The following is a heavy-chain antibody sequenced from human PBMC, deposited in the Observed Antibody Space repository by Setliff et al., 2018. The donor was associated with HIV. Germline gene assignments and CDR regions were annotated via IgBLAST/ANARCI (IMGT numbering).Heavy chain of an antibody. Sequence: ASVKVSCKASGYTFTSYDISWVRQAPGQGLEWMGWISAYNGNTNYAQKLQGRVTMTTDTSTSTAYMELRSLRSDDTAVYYCARGGALSGFFFPNWLDPWGQGTLVTVSS. J-gene: IGHJ5*02. CDR3: ARGGALSGFFFPNWLDP. CDR2: ISAYNGNT. D-gene: IGHD6-19*01. CDR1: GYTFTSYD. V-gene: IGHV1-18*01.